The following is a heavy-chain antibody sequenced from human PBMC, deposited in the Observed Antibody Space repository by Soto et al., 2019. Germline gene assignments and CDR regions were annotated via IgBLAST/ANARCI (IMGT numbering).Heavy chain of an antibody. D-gene: IGHD3-16*02. CDR1: GFTFSDYY. V-gene: IGHV3-11*06. Sequence: SLRLSCAASGFTFSDYYMSWIRQAPGKGLEWVSYISSSSSYTNYADSVKGRFTISRDNAKNSLYLQMNSLRAEDTAVYYCARDQHTGELSLGIAVDYWGQGTLVTVSS. CDR3: ARDQHTGELSLGIAVDY. CDR2: ISSSSSYT. J-gene: IGHJ4*02.